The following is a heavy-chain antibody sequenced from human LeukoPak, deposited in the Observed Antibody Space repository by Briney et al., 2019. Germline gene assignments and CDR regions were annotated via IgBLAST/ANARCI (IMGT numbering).Heavy chain of an antibody. D-gene: IGHD6-19*01. Sequence: GESLKISCKGSGYSFTSYWIGWVRQMPGKGLEWMGIIYPGDSDTRYSPSFQGQVTTSAYKSISTAYLQWSILKASDTATYYCARPMGSSGWYYYYGMDVWGQGTTVTVSS. CDR1: GYSFTSYW. CDR2: IYPGDSDT. V-gene: IGHV5-51*01. J-gene: IGHJ6*02. CDR3: ARPMGSSGWYYYYGMDV.